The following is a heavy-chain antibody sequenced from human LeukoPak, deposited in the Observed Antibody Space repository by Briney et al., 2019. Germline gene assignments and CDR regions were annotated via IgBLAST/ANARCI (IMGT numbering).Heavy chain of an antibody. CDR2: IYPGDSDT. CDR3: AALNYYDSSGPFDY. J-gene: IGHJ4*02. CDR1: GYSFTSYW. V-gene: IGHV5-51*01. Sequence: GESLKISCKGSGYSFTSYWIGWVRQMPGKGLGWMAIIYPGDSDTRYSPSFQGPVTISADKSISTAYLQWSSLKASDTAMYYCAALNYYDSSGPFDYWGQGTLVTVSS. D-gene: IGHD3-22*01.